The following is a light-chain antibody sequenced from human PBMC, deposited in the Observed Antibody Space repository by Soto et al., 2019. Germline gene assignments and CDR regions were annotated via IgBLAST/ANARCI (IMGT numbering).Light chain of an antibody. V-gene: IGLV1-44*01. CDR2: NSN. J-gene: IGLJ3*02. CDR3: AAWDDTLHAL. Sequence: QSVLTQPPSASGTPGQRVTISCSGSSSNVGGNPVDWYQQLPGTAPKLLIYNSNQRPSGVPDRFSGSKSGTLASLANSGLQYEDEADYYCAAWDDTLHALFGGGTKLTVL. CDR1: SSNVGGNP.